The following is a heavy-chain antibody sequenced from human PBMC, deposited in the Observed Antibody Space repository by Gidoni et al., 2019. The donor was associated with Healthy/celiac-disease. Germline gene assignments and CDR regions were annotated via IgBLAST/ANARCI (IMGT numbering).Heavy chain of an antibody. CDR1: GGSFSGYY. CDR3: AIVATIQNYYYYMDV. Sequence: QVQLQQWGAGLLKPSETLSLTCAVYGGSFSGYYWSWIRQPPGKGLEWIGEINHSGSTNYNPSLKSRVTISVDTSKNQFSLKLSSVTAADTAVYYCAIVATIQNYYYYMDVWGKGTTVTVSS. D-gene: IGHD5-12*01. J-gene: IGHJ6*03. V-gene: IGHV4-34*01. CDR2: INHSGST.